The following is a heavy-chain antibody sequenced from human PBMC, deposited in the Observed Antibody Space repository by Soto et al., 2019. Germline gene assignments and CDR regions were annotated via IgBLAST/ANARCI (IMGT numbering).Heavy chain of an antibody. D-gene: IGHD3-16*01. V-gene: IGHV4-31*03. CDR3: ARGGIWGLSLGAFDI. Sequence: QVQLQESGPGLVKPSQTLSLTCTVSGGSISSGGYYWSWIRQHPGKGLEWIGYIYYSGSTYYNPSLKSRVTISVDTSKNQFSLKLSSVTAADTAVYYCARGGIWGLSLGAFDIWGQGTMVTVSS. J-gene: IGHJ3*02. CDR2: IYYSGST. CDR1: GGSISSGGYY.